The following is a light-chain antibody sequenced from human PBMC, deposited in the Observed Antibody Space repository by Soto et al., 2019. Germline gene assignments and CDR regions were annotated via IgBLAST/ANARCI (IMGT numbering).Light chain of an antibody. CDR2: GAF. J-gene: IGKJ4*01. V-gene: IGKV3-20*01. CDR3: QHYGSSLLT. CDR1: QSVTSSF. Sequence: EIVLTQSPGTLSLSPGERATLSCRASQSVTSSFLVWYQQKPGKAPSLLFYGAFIGATGIPDRFSGSWSGTDFTLTISRLEPEDFAVYYCQHYGSSLLTFGGGTKVEIK.